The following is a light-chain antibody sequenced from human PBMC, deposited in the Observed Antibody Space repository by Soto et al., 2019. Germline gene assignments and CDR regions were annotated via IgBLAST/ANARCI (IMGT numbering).Light chain of an antibody. Sequence: QPVLTQPAYGSRADGEGSSITCTGTSSDIGSYTLVSWYQQHPGKAPKVMIYEVDKWPSGVSTRFSGSRSGNTASLTISGLQAEDEADYFCCSYAGGFTYVFGTVTKVTVL. CDR3: CSYAGGFTYV. V-gene: IGLV2-23*02. J-gene: IGLJ1*01. CDR2: EVD. CDR1: SSDIGSYTL.